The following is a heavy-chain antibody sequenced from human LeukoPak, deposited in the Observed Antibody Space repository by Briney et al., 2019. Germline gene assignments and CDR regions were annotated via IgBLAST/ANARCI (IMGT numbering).Heavy chain of an antibody. CDR2: TYYRSKWYN. V-gene: IGHV6-1*01. Sequence: SQTLSLTCAISGDIVSSNSAAWNWIRQSPSRGLEWLGRTYYRSKWYNDYAVSVKSRITINPDTSKNQFSLQLNSVTPEDTAVYYCARVGSGPYYHYYGMDVWGQGTTVTVSS. CDR3: ARVGSGPYYHYYGMDV. D-gene: IGHD3-10*01. CDR1: GDIVSSNSAA. J-gene: IGHJ6*02.